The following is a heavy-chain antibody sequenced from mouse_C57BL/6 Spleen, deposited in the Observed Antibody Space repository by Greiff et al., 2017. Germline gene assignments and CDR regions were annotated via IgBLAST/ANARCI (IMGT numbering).Heavy chain of an antibody. CDR3: ARHENYSNSRFAY. CDR1: GFTFSSYG. CDR2: ISSGGSYT. V-gene: IGHV5-6*01. J-gene: IGHJ3*01. D-gene: IGHD2-5*01. Sequence: EVQRVESGGDLVKPGGSLKLSCAASGFTFSSYGMSWVRQTPDKRLEWVATISSGGSYTYYPDSVKGRFTISRDNAKNTLYLQMSSLKSEDTAMYYCARHENYSNSRFAYWGQGTLVTVSA.